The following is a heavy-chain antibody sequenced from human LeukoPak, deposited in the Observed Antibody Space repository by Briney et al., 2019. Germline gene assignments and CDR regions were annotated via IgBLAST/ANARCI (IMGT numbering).Heavy chain of an antibody. J-gene: IGHJ6*02. CDR3: ARNNGMDV. CDR2: VNRDGSET. V-gene: IGHV3-7*03. Sequence: GGSLRLSCAASGFTFSDYYMSWIRQVPGRGPEWVANVNRDGSETYYLDSVEGRFTISKDNAKNSLCLQMNSLRAEDTALYHCARNNGMDVWGQGTTVIVSS. CDR1: GFTFSDYY.